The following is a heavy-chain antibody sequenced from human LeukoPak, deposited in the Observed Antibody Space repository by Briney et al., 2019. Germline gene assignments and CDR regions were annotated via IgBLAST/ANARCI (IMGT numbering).Heavy chain of an antibody. J-gene: IGHJ4*02. CDR1: GGSISSYY. D-gene: IGHD3-16*01. V-gene: IGHV4-59*01. CDR3: ARGHYGDSTDY. CDR2: IYYSGST. Sequence: SETLSLTCTVSGGSISSYYWSWIRQPAGKGLEWIAYIYYSGSTNYNPSLKSRVTISVDTSKNQFSLKLSSVTAADTAVYYCARGHYGDSTDYWGQGILVTVSS.